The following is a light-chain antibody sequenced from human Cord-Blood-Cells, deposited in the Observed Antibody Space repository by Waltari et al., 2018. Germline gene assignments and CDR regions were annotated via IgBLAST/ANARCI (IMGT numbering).Light chain of an antibody. CDR1: QSVSSK. J-gene: IGKJ4*01. Sequence: EIVMTQSPATLSVPPGERATLSCRASQSVSSKLAWYQQKPGQAPRLLIYVASTRATGIPARFSGSGSGTEFTLTISSLQSEDFAVYYCQQYNNWPPLTFGGGTKVEIK. CDR3: QQYNNWPPLT. CDR2: VAS. V-gene: IGKV3-15*01.